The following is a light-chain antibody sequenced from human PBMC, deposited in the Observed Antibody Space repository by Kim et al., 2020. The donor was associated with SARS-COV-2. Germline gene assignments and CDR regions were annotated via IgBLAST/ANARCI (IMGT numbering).Light chain of an antibody. CDR3: LQDYNFPYS. V-gene: IGKV1-6*01. Sequence: AIQMTQSPSSLSASVGDRVTITCRASRDIRNDLTWFQKKPEKAPKLLIYAASRVQSGVPSRFSGSGSGTDFTLTISSLQPEDFATYYCLQDYNFPYSFGQGTKLEI. J-gene: IGKJ2*03. CDR2: AAS. CDR1: RDIRND.